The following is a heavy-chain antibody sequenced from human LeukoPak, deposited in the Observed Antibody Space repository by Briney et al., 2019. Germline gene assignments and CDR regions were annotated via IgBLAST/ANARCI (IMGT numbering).Heavy chain of an antibody. CDR1: GGSISSGGYY. D-gene: IGHD2-2*01. J-gene: IGHJ6*02. V-gene: IGHV4-31*03. CDR2: IYYSGST. Sequence: SETLSLTCTVSGGSISSGGYYWSWIRQHPGKGLEWIGYIYYSGSTYYNPSLKSRVTISVDTSKNQFSLKLSSVTAADTAVYYCARVSGLGYCSSTSCSPTTTYYYYGMDVWGQGTTVTVSS. CDR3: ARVSGLGYCSSTSCSPTTTYYYYGMDV.